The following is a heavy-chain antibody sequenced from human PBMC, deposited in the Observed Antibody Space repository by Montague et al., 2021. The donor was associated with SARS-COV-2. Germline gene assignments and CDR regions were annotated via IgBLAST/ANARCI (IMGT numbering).Heavy chain of an antibody. CDR1: GGSISSSSHY. J-gene: IGHJ5*02. CDR2: IYYSGST. D-gene: IGHD3-10*01. V-gene: IGHV4-39*01. CDR3: ARPLNLYYYGSGSYSGWFDP. Sequence: SETLSLTCTVSGGSISSSSHYWGRIRPPQGTGLEWIGSIYYSGSTYYNPSLKSRVTISVDTSKNQFSLKLSSVTAADTAVYYCARPLNLYYYGSGSYSGWFDPWGQGTLVTVSS.